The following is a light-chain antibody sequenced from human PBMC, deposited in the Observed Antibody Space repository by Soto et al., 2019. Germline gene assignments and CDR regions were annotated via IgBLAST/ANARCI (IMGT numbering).Light chain of an antibody. CDR2: DVS. J-gene: IGLJ2*01. CDR1: GSDVGGYNY. V-gene: IGLV2-14*01. CDR3: SSYTSASHPLV. Sequence: QSVLTQPASVSGSPGQSITISCTGTGSDVGGYNYVSWYQQHPGKAPKVMIYDVSNRPSGVSNRFSGSKSGNTASLTISGLKAEDEADYYCSSYTSASHPLVFGGGTKVTVL.